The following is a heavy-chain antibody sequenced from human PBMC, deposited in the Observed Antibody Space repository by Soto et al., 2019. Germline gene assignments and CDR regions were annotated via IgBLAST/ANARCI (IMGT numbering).Heavy chain of an antibody. V-gene: IGHV1-69*02. CDR1: GGTFSSYT. CDR3: ASSAGYTQYYYYGMDV. Sequence: SVKVSCKASGGTFSSYTISWVRQAPGQGLEWMGRIIPILGIANYAQKFQGRVTMTRDTSTSTVYMELSSLRSEDTAVYYCASSAGYTQYYYYGMDVWGQGTTVTVSS. J-gene: IGHJ6*02. CDR2: IIPILGIA. D-gene: IGHD6-25*01.